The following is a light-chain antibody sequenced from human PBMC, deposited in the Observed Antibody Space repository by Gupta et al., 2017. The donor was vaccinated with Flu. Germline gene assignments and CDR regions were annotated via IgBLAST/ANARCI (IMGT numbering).Light chain of an antibody. J-gene: IGKJ1*01. Sequence: GDRCTITCRASQNIGIWLAWYQQKPGKAPKLLISAASSLQSDVPSRFSGSGSGTDFTLTLSSLQPEDSAAYFCQQADSFPRTFGQGTKVDVK. CDR2: AAS. CDR1: QNIGIW. CDR3: QQADSFPRT. V-gene: IGKV1D-12*01.